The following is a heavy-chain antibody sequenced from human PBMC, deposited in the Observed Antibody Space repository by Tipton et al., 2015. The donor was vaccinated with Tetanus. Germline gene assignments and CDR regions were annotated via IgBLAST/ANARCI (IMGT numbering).Heavy chain of an antibody. CDR3: ARDSSGWWRRYYGMDV. CDR1: GYTFTSYG. Sequence: QLVQSGAEVKKPGASVKVSCKASGYTFTSYGISWVRQATGQGLEWMGWISAYNGNTNYAQKLQGRVTMTTDTSTSTAYMELRSLRSDDTAVYYCARDSSGWWRRYYGMDVWGQGTTVTVSS. J-gene: IGHJ6*02. D-gene: IGHD6-19*01. CDR2: ISAYNGNT. V-gene: IGHV1-18*01.